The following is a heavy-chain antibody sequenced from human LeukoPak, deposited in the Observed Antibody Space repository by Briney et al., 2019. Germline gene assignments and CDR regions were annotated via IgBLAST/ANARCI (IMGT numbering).Heavy chain of an antibody. CDR2: MNSKSGDT. J-gene: IGHJ5*02. CDR1: GYTFIDYD. V-gene: IGHV1-8*01. D-gene: IGHD6-13*01. CDR3: ARGGLRAGTGGFDP. Sequence: GASVKVSCKASGYTFIDYDINWVRQATGQGLEWVGWMNSKSGDTGYAQKFQGRVTMTRKTSTSTAYMELSSLRSEDTAVYYCARGGLRAGTGGFDPWGQGTLVIVSS.